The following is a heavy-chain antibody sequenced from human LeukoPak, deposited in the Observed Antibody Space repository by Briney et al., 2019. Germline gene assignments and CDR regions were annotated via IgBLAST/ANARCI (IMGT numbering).Heavy chain of an antibody. CDR3: ARSRTSFGVVIMVAFDI. J-gene: IGHJ3*02. V-gene: IGHV3-7*01. CDR2: IKKDGTEK. CDR1: GFTFSSHW. D-gene: IGHD3-3*01. Sequence: PGGSLTLSCAASGFTFSSHWISWVRQAPGKGLEWVANIKKDGTEKNYVDSVKGGFTISRDNAKNSLYLEVNSLRAEDTAVYYCARSRTSFGVVIMVAFDIGGQGTMVTVSS.